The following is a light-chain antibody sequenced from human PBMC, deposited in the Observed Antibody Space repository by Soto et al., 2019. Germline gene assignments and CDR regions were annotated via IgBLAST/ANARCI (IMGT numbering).Light chain of an antibody. V-gene: IGKV3-11*01. CDR2: DAS. CDR1: QSVSSY. Sequence: EIVLTQSPATLSLSPGERATLSCRASQSVSSYLAWYQQKPGQAPRLLIYDASNRATGIPARFSGSGSGTDFTLTISSLEPEEFAVYYCQQRSNGPTFGGGTKVEIK. CDR3: QQRSNGPT. J-gene: IGKJ4*01.